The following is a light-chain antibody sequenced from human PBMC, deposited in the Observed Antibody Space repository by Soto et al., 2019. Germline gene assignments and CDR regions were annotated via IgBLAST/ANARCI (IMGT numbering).Light chain of an antibody. V-gene: IGLV2-23*01. Sequence: QSVLTQPASVSGSPGQSITISCTGTSSNVGSYILVSWYQQHPGKAPKLMIYEASKRPSGVSNRFSGSKSGNTASLTISGLQAEAEADYYCCSYAGSSTYVFGGGTKLTVL. CDR3: CSYAGSSTYV. CDR1: SSNVGSYIL. J-gene: IGLJ2*01. CDR2: EAS.